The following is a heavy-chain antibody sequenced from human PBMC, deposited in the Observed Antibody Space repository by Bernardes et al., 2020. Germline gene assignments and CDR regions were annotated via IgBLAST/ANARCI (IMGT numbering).Heavy chain of an antibody. V-gene: IGHV3-13*01. D-gene: IGHD6-6*01. CDR2: IGTAGDI. Sequence: GGSLRLSCAASGFTFSSYDMHWVRQGTGKGLEWVSGIGTAGDIYYAASVKGRFTISRENAKNSLYLQMSTLRAGDTAVYYCARVVGTSSSNHYYMDVWGKGTTVTVSS. CDR3: ARVVGTSSSNHYYMDV. CDR1: GFTFSSYD. J-gene: IGHJ6*03.